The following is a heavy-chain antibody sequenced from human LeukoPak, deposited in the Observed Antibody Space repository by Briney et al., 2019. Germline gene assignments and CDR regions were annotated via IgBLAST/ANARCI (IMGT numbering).Heavy chain of an antibody. CDR2: ISDSGGST. D-gene: IGHD3-3*02. V-gene: IGHV3-23*01. CDR3: AKHASHFWSGVHY. Sequence: PGGSLRLSCTASGFTFSGAWMTWVRQAPGKGLEWVSTISDSGGSTYYADSVKGRFTISRDNSKNTLFLQMNSLRAEDTALYYCAKHASHFWSGVHYWGQGTLVTVSS. J-gene: IGHJ4*02. CDR1: GFTFSGAW.